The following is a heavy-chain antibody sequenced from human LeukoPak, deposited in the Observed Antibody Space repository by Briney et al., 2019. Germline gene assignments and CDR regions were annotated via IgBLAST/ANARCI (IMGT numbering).Heavy chain of an antibody. Sequence: SQTLSLTCTVSGGSISSGGYYWSWIRQPPGKGLEWIGKINHSGSTNYNPSLKSRVTISVDTSKNQFSLKLSSVTAADTAVYYCARDTYYYDSSGYTRRFNPWGQGTLVTVSS. CDR3: ARDTYYYDSSGYTRRFNP. D-gene: IGHD3-22*01. J-gene: IGHJ5*02. CDR1: GGSISSGGYY. CDR2: INHSGST. V-gene: IGHV4-39*07.